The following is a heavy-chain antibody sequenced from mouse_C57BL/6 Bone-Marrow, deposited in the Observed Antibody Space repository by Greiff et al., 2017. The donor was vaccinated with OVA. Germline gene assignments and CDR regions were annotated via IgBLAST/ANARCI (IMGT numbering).Heavy chain of an antibody. J-gene: IGHJ4*01. D-gene: IGHD2-1*01. Sequence: EVNVVESGGDLVKPGGSLKLSCAASGFTFSSYGMSWVRQTPDKRLEWVATISSGGSYTYYPDSVKGRFTISRDNAKNTLYLQMSSLKSEDTAMYYCARRIYGNYPFYYAMDYWGQGTSVTVSS. CDR2: ISSGGSYT. CDR1: GFTFSSYG. V-gene: IGHV5-6*02. CDR3: ARRIYGNYPFYYAMDY.